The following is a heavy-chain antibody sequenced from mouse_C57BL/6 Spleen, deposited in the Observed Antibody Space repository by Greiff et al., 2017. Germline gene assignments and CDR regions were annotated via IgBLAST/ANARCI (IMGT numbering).Heavy chain of an antibody. CDR3: GRGGDYGAFDY. CDR1: GYTFSSSW. V-gene: IGHV1-82*01. Sequence: QVQLQQSGPELVKPGASVKISCKASGYTFSSSWMNWVKQRPGQGLEWIGRIYPGDGDTNYNGKFKGKATLTADQSSSTAYMRRSSLTSEYSAVYCCGRGGDYGAFDYWGQGTTLTVSS. CDR2: IYPGDGDT. D-gene: IGHD2-4*01. J-gene: IGHJ2*01.